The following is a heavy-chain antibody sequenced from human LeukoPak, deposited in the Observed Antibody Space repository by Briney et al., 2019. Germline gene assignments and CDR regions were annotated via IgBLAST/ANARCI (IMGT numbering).Heavy chain of an antibody. CDR1: GYTFTSYD. J-gene: IGHJ5*02. CDR2: MNPNSGNT. V-gene: IGHV1-8*01. CDR3: ARGLSHCSSTSCYRWFDP. D-gene: IGHD2-2*02. Sequence: ASVKVSCKASGYTFTSYDINWVRQATGQGLEWMGWMNPNSGNTGYAQKFRGRVTMTRNTSISTAYMELSSLRSEDTAVYYCARGLSHCSSTSCYRWFDPWGQGTLVTVSS.